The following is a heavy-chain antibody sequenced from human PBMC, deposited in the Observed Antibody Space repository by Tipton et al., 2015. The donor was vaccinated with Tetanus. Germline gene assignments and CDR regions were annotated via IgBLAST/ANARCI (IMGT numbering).Heavy chain of an antibody. Sequence: QLVQSGAEVKKPGASVKVSCKASGYTFTHYGVNWVRQAPGQGLEWMGWISPFNNNINYAEKFQGRLTMTTDRSTSTVHMELRSLISDDTAVCYCARGRGLGPHEFFEHWGQGTLVTVSS. V-gene: IGHV1-18*01. CDR1: GYTFTHYG. CDR3: ARGRGLGPHEFFEH. CDR2: ISPFNNNI. J-gene: IGHJ5*02. D-gene: IGHD7-27*01.